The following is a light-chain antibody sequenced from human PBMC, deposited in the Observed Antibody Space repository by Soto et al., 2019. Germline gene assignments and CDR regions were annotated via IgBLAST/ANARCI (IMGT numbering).Light chain of an antibody. CDR3: QQYNSQWT. CDR2: KES. J-gene: IGKJ1*01. CDR1: QSISSW. Sequence: IQMTQSPSTLSASVGDRATITCRASQSISSWLAWYQQKPGRSPKLLIYKESSLESGVPSRFSGSGSGTEFTLTISSLQPDDFATYYCQQYNSQWTFGPGTQVDIK. V-gene: IGKV1-5*03.